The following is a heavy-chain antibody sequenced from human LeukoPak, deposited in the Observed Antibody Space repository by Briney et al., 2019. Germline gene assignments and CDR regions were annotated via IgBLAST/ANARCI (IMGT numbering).Heavy chain of an antibody. CDR1: GYTFTGYY. V-gene: IGHV1-2*02. Sequence: ASVKVSCKASGYTFTGYYMHWVRQGPGQGLEWMGWINPNSGGTNYAQKIQGRVTMTRDTSISTAYMELSRLRSDDTAVYDCARVRDDDYYYGMDVWGQGTTVTVSS. CDR3: ARVRDDDYYYGMDV. CDR2: INPNSGGT. J-gene: IGHJ6*02. D-gene: IGHD3-10*01.